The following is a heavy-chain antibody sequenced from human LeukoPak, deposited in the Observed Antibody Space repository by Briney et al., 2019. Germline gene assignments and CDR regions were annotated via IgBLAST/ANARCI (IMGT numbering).Heavy chain of an antibody. J-gene: IGHJ4*02. D-gene: IGHD1-20*01. CDR1: GGSISRYY. CDR2: IYYSVST. CDR3: ARADNYNDYVFDY. V-gene: IGHV4-59*01. Sequence: PSETLSLTCTVSGGSISRYYWSWIRQPPGKGLEWIGYIYYSVSTNYNPSLKSRVTISVDTSKNQFSLKLSSVTAADTAVYYCARADNYNDYVFDYWGQGTLVTVSS.